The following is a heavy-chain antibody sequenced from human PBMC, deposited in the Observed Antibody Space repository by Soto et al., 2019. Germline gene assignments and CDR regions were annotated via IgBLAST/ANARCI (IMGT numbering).Heavy chain of an antibody. V-gene: IGHV3-30-3*01. CDR3: AREDGDYGWGPHFDY. D-gene: IGHD4-17*01. CDR1: GFTFSSYA. CDR2: ISYDGSNK. J-gene: IGHJ4*02. Sequence: QVQLVESGGGVVQPGRSLRLSCAASGFTFSSYAMHWVRQAPGKGLEWVAVISYDGSNKYYADSVKGRFTISRDNSKNTLYLQMNSLRAEDTAVYYCAREDGDYGWGPHFDYGGQGTLVTVSS.